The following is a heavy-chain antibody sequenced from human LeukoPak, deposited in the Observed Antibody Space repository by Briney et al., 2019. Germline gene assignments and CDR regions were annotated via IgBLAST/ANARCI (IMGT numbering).Heavy chain of an antibody. CDR1: GYTFTSYG. CDR3: ARVAPSNIVVVPAAALSNLYMRACWFDP. D-gene: IGHD2-2*01. Sequence: GASVKVSCKASGYTFTSYGISWVRQAPGQGLEWMGWISAYNGNTNYAQKLQGRVTMTTDTSTSTAYMELRSLRSDDTAVYYCARVAPSNIVVVPAAALSNLYMRACWFDPWGQGTLVTVSS. V-gene: IGHV1-18*01. J-gene: IGHJ5*02. CDR2: ISAYNGNT.